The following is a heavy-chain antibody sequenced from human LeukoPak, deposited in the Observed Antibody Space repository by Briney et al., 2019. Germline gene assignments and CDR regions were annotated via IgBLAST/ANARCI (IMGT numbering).Heavy chain of an antibody. CDR1: GFTFSSYG. Sequence: GRSLRLSCAASGFTFSSYGMHWVRQAPGKGPEWVAVIWYDGSNKYYADSVKGRFTISRDNSKNTLYLQMSSLRAEDTAVYYCARERGWLNDYNWFDPWGQGTLVTVSS. V-gene: IGHV3-33*01. J-gene: IGHJ5*02. CDR3: ARERGWLNDYNWFDP. D-gene: IGHD3-22*01. CDR2: IWYDGSNK.